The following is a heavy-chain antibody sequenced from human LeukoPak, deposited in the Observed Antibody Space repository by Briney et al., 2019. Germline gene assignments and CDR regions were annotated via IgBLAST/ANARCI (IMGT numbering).Heavy chain of an antibody. CDR1: GFTFSSYE. CDR3: ARSRGSWPDYFDY. CDR2: ISSSASTI. V-gene: IGHV3-48*03. Sequence: QPGGSLRLSCAASGFTFSSYEMNWVRQAPGKGLEWVSYISSSASTIYYADSVKGRFTTSRDNAKNSLYLQMNSLRDEDTGLYYCARSRGSWPDYFDYWGQGTLVTVTS. J-gene: IGHJ4*02. D-gene: IGHD6-13*01.